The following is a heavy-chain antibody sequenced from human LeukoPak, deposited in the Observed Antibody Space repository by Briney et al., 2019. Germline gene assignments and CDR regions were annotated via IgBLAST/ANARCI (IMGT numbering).Heavy chain of an antibody. CDR2: ISYDGSNK. CDR3: AKFVGAYSPIDY. V-gene: IGHV3-30*18. D-gene: IGHD4-11*01. Sequence: PGGSLRLSCAASGFTFSSYGMHWVRQAPGKGMEWVAVISYDGSNKYYADSVKGRFTISRDNSKNTLYLQMNSLRAEETAVYYCAKFVGAYSPIDYWVQGTLVTVCS. CDR1: GFTFSSYG. J-gene: IGHJ4*02.